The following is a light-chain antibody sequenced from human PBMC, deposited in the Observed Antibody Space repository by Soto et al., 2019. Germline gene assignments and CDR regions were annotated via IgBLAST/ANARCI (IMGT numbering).Light chain of an antibody. V-gene: IGKV3-15*01. J-gene: IGKJ5*01. CDR1: ESVGSK. Sequence: EIVMTQSPATLSVSPGERATLSCRASESVGSKVAWYQQKPGQAPRVLIYGASIRATGIPARFSGSGSGTAFTLTISSLQSEDFALYYCQHHDNWPLITFGQGTRLE. CDR2: GAS. CDR3: QHHDNWPLIT.